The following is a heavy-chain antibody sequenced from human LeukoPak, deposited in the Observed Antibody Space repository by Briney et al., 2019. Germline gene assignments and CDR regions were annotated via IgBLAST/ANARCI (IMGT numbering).Heavy chain of an antibody. CDR2: INSDGSST. D-gene: IGHD1-26*01. J-gene: IGHJ4*02. CDR3: AKDLNSGSYSTAYYFDY. V-gene: IGHV3-74*01. Sequence: PGGSLRLSCAASGFTFSSYWMHWVRQAPGKGLVWVSRINSDGSSTSYADSVKGRFTISRDNAKNTLYLQMNSLRAEDTAVYYCAKDLNSGSYSTAYYFDYWGQGTLVTVSS. CDR1: GFTFSSYW.